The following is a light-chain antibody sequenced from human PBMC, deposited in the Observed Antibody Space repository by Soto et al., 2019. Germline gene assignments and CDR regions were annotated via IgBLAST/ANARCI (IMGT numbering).Light chain of an antibody. J-gene: IGKJ1*01. V-gene: IGKV1-39*01. Sequence: DIQMTQSQSSLSASVGDRVTITCRASQSISNYLNWYQKKPGKAPKLLIYAASSMQSGVPSRFSGSGSETDFTLAIRSLQTDDSATYYCQQSFSPLWTFGQGNKVEV. CDR2: AAS. CDR3: QQSFSPLWT. CDR1: QSISNY.